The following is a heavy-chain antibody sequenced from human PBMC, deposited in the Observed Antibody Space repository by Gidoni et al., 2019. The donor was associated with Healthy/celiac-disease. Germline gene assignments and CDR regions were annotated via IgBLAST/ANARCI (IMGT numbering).Heavy chain of an antibody. CDR3: AKPFYGSGGRYWYFDL. Sequence: EVQLVESGGGLVQPGRSLRLSCAASGFTFDDYAMHWVRQAPGKGLEWVSGISWNSGSIGYADSVKGRFTISRDNAKNSLYLQMNSLRAEDTALYYCAKPFYGSGGRYWYFDLWGRGTLVTVSS. J-gene: IGHJ2*01. CDR2: ISWNSGSI. CDR1: GFTFDDYA. D-gene: IGHD3-10*01. V-gene: IGHV3-9*01.